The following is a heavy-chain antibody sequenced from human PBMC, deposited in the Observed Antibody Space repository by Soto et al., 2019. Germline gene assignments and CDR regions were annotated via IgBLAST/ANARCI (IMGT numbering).Heavy chain of an antibody. D-gene: IGHD2-15*01. V-gene: IGHV3-23*01. CDR3: AKVQYLRYGSDY. CDR1: GFTFSSYA. CDR2: ISGSGGST. Sequence: GGSLRLSCAASGFTFSSYAMSWVRQAPGKGLEWVSAISGSGGSTYYADSVKGRFTISRDNSKNTLYLQMNNLRAEDTAVYYCAKVQYLRYGSDYWGQGTLVTVSS. J-gene: IGHJ4*02.